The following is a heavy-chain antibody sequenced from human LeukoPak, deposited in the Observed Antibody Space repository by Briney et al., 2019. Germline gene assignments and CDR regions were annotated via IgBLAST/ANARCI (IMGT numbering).Heavy chain of an antibody. CDR3: ARDRDPGYYDTNGYRRVNAFDI. CDR1: GFTFSSYE. J-gene: IGHJ3*02. V-gene: IGHV3-48*03. CDR2: ISSSGSTI. D-gene: IGHD3-22*01. Sequence: GGSLSLSCAASGFTFSSYEMNWVRQAPGKGLEWVSYISSSGSTIYYADSVKGRFTISRDNAKNSLFLQMNSLRAEDTAVYYCARDRDPGYYDTNGYRRVNAFDIWGQGTMVTVSS.